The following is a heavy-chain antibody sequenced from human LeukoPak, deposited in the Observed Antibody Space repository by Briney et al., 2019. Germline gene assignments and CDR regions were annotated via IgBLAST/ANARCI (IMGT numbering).Heavy chain of an antibody. Sequence: PSETLSLTCTVSGGSISSGSYYWHWIRQPAGKGLEWIGRIYTSGSTNYNPSLKSRVTISVDTSKNQFSLKLSSVTAADTAVYYCARLGGGCWSWGQGTLVTVSS. CDR2: IYTSGST. CDR3: ARLGGGCWS. CDR1: GGSISSGSYY. J-gene: IGHJ5*02. D-gene: IGHD2-15*01. V-gene: IGHV4-61*02.